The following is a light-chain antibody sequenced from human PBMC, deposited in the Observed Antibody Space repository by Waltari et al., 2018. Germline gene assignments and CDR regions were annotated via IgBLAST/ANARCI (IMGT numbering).Light chain of an antibody. CDR1: SSDVGGYSY. V-gene: IGLV2-8*01. CDR2: EVS. CDR3: SSYAGSNNLGV. Sequence: QSALTQPPSASGSPGQSVTISCTGTSSDVGGYSYVSWYQHHPGNAPKLIIYEVSKQTSGVRDRFAVSKSGKTASLTVAGLQAEDEADYYCSSYAGSNNLGVFGTGTKVTVL. J-gene: IGLJ1*01.